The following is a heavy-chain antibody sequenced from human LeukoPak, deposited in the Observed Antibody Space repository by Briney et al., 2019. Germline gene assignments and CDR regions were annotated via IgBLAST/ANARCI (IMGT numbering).Heavy chain of an antibody. CDR2: INHSGST. D-gene: IGHD1-26*01. V-gene: IGHV4-34*01. Sequence: SETLSLTCAIYGGSFSGYYWSWIRQPPGKGLEWIGEINHSGSTNYNPSLKSRVTISVDTSKNQFSLKLSSVTAADTAFYYCASQGHHGKIVGTTLSYFYMDVWGKGTTVTVSS. CDR3: ASQGHHGKIVGTTLSYFYMDV. J-gene: IGHJ6*03. CDR1: GGSFSGYY.